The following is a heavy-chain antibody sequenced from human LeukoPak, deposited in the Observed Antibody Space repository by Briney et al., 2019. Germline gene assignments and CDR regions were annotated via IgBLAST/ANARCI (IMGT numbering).Heavy chain of an antibody. V-gene: IGHV3-53*01. CDR1: GFTFSNYG. CDR2: IYSGGST. CDR3: ARDLGY. Sequence: GGSLRLSCAASGFTFSNYGMSWVRQAPGKGLEWVSVIYSGGSTYYADSVKGRFTISRDNSKNTLYLQMNSLRAEDTAVYYCARDLGYWGQGALVTVSS. J-gene: IGHJ4*02.